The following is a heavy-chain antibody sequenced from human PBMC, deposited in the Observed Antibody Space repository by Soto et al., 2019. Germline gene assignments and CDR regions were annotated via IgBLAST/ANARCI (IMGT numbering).Heavy chain of an antibody. J-gene: IGHJ6*02. CDR1: GGSISGGRYY. CDR3: TGDRGFGVDG. CDR2: IYDNGIT. Sequence: QVPLQESGPGLVKPSQTLSLTCNVSGGSISGGRYYWNWIRQHPGKGLEWIGNIYDNGITYYNPSLRSRVIISSDSSKNQSSLRLSSVAAADTAVYYCTGDRGFGVDGWGQGTTVTVSS. V-gene: IGHV4-31*03.